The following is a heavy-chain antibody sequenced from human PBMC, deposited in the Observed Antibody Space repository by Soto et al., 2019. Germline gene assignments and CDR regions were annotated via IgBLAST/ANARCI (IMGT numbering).Heavy chain of an antibody. D-gene: IGHD6-6*01. CDR3: ARDRIAARGGYYLDF. J-gene: IGHJ4*02. Sequence: QVQLVESGGGVVQPGRSLRLSCAASGFIFSSYGMHWVRQAPGQGLEWVTFISYDGNNRYYADSVKGRFTISRDNSKNTVYLQMNSRRAADTAMSYCARDRIAARGGYYLDFWGEGTLVTVS. V-gene: IGHV3-30*03. CDR2: ISYDGNNR. CDR1: GFIFSSYG.